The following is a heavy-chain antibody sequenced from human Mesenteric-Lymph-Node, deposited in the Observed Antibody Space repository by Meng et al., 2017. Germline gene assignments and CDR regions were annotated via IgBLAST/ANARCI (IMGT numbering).Heavy chain of an antibody. CDR1: GFTFGGYE. Sequence: GGSLRLSCAASGFTFGGYEMSWVRQAPGKGLEWVSYISHSGRNTYDADSVKGRFTISRDNSKNSLYLQMNTLRAEDTAIYYCARAKSGADAFDFWGQGTMVTVSS. CDR3: ARAKSGADAFDF. V-gene: IGHV3-48*03. CDR2: ISHSGRNT. J-gene: IGHJ3*01. D-gene: IGHD1-26*01.